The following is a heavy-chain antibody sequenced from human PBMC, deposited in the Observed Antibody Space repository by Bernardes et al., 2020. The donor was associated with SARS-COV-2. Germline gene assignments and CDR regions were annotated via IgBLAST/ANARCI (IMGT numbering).Heavy chain of an antibody. CDR1: GGTISSYA. CDR2: IIPILGTA. Sequence: SVKVSCKASGGTISSYAISWVRQAPGQGLEWMGRIIPILGTAKYAQKLQGRVTITADESTSTAYMELSSLRSEDTAVYYCAREEVRGVSGFDYWGQGTLVTVSS. J-gene: IGHJ4*02. V-gene: IGHV1-69*11. CDR3: AREEVRGVSGFDY. D-gene: IGHD3-10*01.